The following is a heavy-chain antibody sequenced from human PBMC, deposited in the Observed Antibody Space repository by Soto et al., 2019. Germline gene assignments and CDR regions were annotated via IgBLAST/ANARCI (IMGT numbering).Heavy chain of an antibody. J-gene: IGHJ6*01. D-gene: IGHD3-3*01. CDR2: INAGNGNT. Sequence: GASVKGSCKASGYTFTSSAMHWVRQAPGQRLEWLGWINAGNGNTIYSQTFQGRVTITRDTSASTVYMEVNSLRSEDTAVYYCARVNYDFWIGYSTPYYYSGLPVSRQ. CDR1: GYTFTSSA. CDR3: ARVNYDFWIGYSTPYYYSGLPV. V-gene: IGHV1-3*01.